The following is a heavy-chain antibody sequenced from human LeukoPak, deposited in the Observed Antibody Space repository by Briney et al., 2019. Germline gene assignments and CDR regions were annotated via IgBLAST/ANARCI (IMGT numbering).Heavy chain of an antibody. D-gene: IGHD3-3*01. CDR2: IYYSGST. J-gene: IGHJ3*02. CDR1: GGSIGSYY. V-gene: IGHV4-59*08. CDR3: ARRNYDFWSGYYSPTTNDAFDI. Sequence: PSETLSLTCTVAGGSIGSYYWSWIRQPAGKGLEWIGYIYYSGSTTYNPSLKSRVTISVDTSKNQFSLKLSSVTAADTAVYYCARRNYDFWSGYYSPTTNDAFDIWGQGTMVTVSS.